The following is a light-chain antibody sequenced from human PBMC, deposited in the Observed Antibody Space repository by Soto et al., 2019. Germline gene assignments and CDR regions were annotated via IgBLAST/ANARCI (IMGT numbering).Light chain of an antibody. CDR1: TSNIGAGYD. V-gene: IGLV1-40*01. CDR3: QSYDRSLSGYV. Sequence: QSVLTQPPSVSGAPGQRVTISCTGNTSNIGAGYDVHWYQQLPGTAPKVLIYGNSKRPSGVPDRFSGSKSGTSASLAITGLQSGTSASLAITGLQAEDEADYYCQSYDRSLSGYVFGTGTKLTVL. CDR2: GNS. J-gene: IGLJ1*01.